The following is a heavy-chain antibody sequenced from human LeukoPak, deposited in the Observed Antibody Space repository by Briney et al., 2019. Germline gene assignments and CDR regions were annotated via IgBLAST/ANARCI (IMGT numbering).Heavy chain of an antibody. V-gene: IGHV4-39*07. CDR2: IYYSGTA. D-gene: IGHD3-10*01. CDR1: GGSISSSSYY. CDR3: ARVGPSMVRGVIIVGYFDY. J-gene: IGHJ4*02. Sequence: SETLSLTCTVSGGSISSSSYYWGWIRQPPGKGLEWIGNIYYSGTAYYKPSLKSRVTISVDTSKNQFSLNLSSVTAADTAVYYCARVGPSMVRGVIIVGYFDYWGQGTLVTVSS.